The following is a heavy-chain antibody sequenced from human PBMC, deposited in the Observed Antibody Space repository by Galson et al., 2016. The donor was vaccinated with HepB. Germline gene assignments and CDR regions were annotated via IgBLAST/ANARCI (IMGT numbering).Heavy chain of an antibody. J-gene: IGHJ4*02. V-gene: IGHV3-33*01. CDR3: ARTAKLSSSGHHLDY. D-gene: IGHD1-1*01. Sequence: SLRLSCAASGFNFNIFAMHWVRQAPGKGLEWVAVIWYDGYYKYYGDSVKGRFTISRDNSENTLYLQMDSLTTEDTAVYYCARTAKLSSSGHHLDYWGQGTLVTVSS. CDR2: IWYDGYYK. CDR1: GFNFNIFA.